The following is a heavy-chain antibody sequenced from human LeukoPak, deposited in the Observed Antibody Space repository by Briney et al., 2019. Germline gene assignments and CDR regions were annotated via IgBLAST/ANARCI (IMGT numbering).Heavy chain of an antibody. D-gene: IGHD3-10*01. Sequence: ASVKVSCKASGYPFIAHFLNWVRQAPGQGLEWMGNIDTTTGNPRYAQDFTGRFVFSLGTSVSTAYLQITSLKADDTAAYYCVRGTPTPGMDYWGQGTQVTVSS. J-gene: IGHJ4*02. V-gene: IGHV7-4-1*02. CDR2: IDTTTGNP. CDR3: VRGTPTPGMDY. CDR1: GYPFIAHF.